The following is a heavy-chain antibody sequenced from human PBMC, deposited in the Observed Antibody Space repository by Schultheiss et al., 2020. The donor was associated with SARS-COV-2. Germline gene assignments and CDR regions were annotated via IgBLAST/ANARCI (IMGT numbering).Heavy chain of an antibody. D-gene: IGHD5-24*01. CDR2: MNPNSGNT. CDR3: AAFRRDDYNPYNVADY. Sequence: ASVKVSCKASGYTFTSYAMHWVRQAPGQRLEWMGWMNPNSGNTGYAQKFQGRVTMTRNTSISTVYMELSSLTSEDTGVYYCAAFRRDDYNPYNVADYWGQGTLVTVSS. CDR1: GYTFTSYA. V-gene: IGHV1-8*02. J-gene: IGHJ4*02.